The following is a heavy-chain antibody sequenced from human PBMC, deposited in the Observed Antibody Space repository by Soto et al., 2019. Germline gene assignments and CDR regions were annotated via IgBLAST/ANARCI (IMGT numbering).Heavy chain of an antibody. CDR2: VSYDGRDK. J-gene: IGHJ4*02. CDR1: GFIFSNYG. V-gene: IGHV3-30*18. D-gene: IGHD5-12*01. CDR3: AKERRGYSYCEN. Sequence: QVQLVESGGSVVQPGRSLRLSCAASGFIFSNYGMHWVRQAPGKGLVWVAVVSYDGRDKHYADSVKGRFTISRDNSENTMDLQMNSLRPEDTAVYYCAKERRGYSYCENWGQGTLVTVSS.